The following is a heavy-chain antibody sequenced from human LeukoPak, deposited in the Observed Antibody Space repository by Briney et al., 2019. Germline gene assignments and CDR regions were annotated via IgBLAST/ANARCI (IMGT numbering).Heavy chain of an antibody. CDR3: ASAFDI. Sequence: GGSLRLSCAASGFTFSDYAMNWVRQAPGKGLEWVSSINGNGGSTYYAESVKGRFTISRDNSKNTLYLQMNSLRAEDTAVYYCASAFDIWGQGTMVTVSS. CDR2: INGNGGST. CDR1: GFTFSDYA. J-gene: IGHJ3*02. V-gene: IGHV3-23*01.